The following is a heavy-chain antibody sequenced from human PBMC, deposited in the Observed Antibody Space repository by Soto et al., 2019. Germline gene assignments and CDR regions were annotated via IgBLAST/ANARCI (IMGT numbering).Heavy chain of an antibody. V-gene: IGHV1-18*04. D-gene: IGHD3-22*01. CDR2: IRGYNGNT. Sequence: QVQLVQSGAEVKKPGASVKVSCKASGYTFTIYGISWVRQAPGQGLEWMGWIRGYNGNTDYAQNLQDRVTLTTDASTSSVHMELRSLRSDDTAVYYCARVDYYDSSGDDGYWGQGTRITVSS. CDR1: GYTFTIYG. CDR3: ARVDYYDSSGDDGY. J-gene: IGHJ4*02.